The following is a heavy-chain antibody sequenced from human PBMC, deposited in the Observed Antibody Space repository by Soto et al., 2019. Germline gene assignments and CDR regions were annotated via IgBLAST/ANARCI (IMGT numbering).Heavy chain of an antibody. CDR1: GGSVRSGSYY. J-gene: IGHJ4*02. Sequence: PSETLSLTCTVSGGSVRSGSYYWSWVRQPPGKGLEWIGYFFSAGSTNYNPSLKSRVTIPVGTSKNQLSLQLNSVTPEDTAVYYGARGNDWGEYYFHYWGQGTLLTVTS. CDR3: ARGNDWGEYYFHY. CDR2: FFSAGST. V-gene: IGHV4-61*01. D-gene: IGHD7-27*01.